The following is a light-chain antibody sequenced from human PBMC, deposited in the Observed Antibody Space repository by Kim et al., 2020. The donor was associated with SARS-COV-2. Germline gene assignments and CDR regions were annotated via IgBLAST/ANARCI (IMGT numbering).Light chain of an antibody. Sequence: DIQMTQSPSPLSASVGGRVTISCRASQSIENYLNWYQQKPGKAPRLLIYSASSSQFGVPSSFSGNGSGTDFTLTINSLLPEDFATYYCQQNYSVPRTFGRRTKWRS. V-gene: IGKV1-39*01. CDR3: QQNYSVPRT. CDR1: QSIENY. J-gene: IGKJ2*01. CDR2: SAS.